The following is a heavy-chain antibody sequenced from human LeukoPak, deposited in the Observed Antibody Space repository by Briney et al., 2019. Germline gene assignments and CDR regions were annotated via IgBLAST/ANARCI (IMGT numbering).Heavy chain of an antibody. V-gene: IGHV4-59*08. CDR1: GGSISSYY. CDR2: IYYSGST. CDR3: ARRPNLTYYYGSGSYTAYAFDI. D-gene: IGHD3-10*01. Sequence: PSETLSLTCTVSGGSISSYYWSWIRQPPGKGLEWIWYIYYSGSTNYNPSLKSRVTISVDTSKNQFSLKLSSVTAADTAVYYCARRPNLTYYYGSGSYTAYAFDIWGQGTMVTVSS. J-gene: IGHJ3*02.